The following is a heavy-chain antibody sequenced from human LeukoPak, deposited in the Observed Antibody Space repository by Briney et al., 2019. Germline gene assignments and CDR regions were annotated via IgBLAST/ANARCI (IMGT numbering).Heavy chain of an antibody. Sequence: SETLSLTCTVSGGSISSGDYYWSWIRQPPGKGLECIGYIYYSGSTYYNPSLKSRVTISVDTSKNQLSLKLSSVTAADTAVYYCARDRHNWNYGEAGYYYGMDVWGQGTTVTVSS. CDR2: IYYSGST. D-gene: IGHD1-7*01. CDR1: GGSISSGDYY. CDR3: ARDRHNWNYGEAGYYYGMDV. V-gene: IGHV4-30-4*01. J-gene: IGHJ6*02.